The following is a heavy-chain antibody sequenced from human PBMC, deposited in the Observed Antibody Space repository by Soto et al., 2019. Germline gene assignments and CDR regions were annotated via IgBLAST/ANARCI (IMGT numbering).Heavy chain of an antibody. J-gene: IGHJ4*02. CDR2: IWYDGSNK. D-gene: IGHD5-18*01. CDR3: ARDGNSYGSDYFDY. V-gene: IGHV3-33*01. CDR1: GFTFSSYG. Sequence: GGSLRLSCAASGFTFSSYGMHWVRQAPGKGLEWVAVIWYDGSNKYYADSVKGRFTISRDNSKNTLYLQMNSLRAEDTAVYYCARDGNSYGSDYFDYWGQGTLVTVSS.